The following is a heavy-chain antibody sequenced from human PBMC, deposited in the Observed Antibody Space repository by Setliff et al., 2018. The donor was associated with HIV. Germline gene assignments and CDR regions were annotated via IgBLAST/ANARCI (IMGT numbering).Heavy chain of an antibody. CDR1: GDSISSNNYY. V-gene: IGHV4-61*09. CDR3: ARVGDLGSTYYFDY. CDR2: IHGTGTS. J-gene: IGHJ4*02. D-gene: IGHD1-26*01. Sequence: PSETLSLTCSVSGDSISSNNYYWSWIRQPAGKGLEWVGHIHGTGTSNYNPSLKSRVTISFDTSRNQFSLRLISVTATDTAVYYCARVGDLGSTYYFDYRGQGALVTVSS.